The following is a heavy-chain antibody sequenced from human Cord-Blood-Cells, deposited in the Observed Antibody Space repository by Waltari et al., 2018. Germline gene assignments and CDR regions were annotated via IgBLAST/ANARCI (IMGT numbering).Heavy chain of an antibody. V-gene: IGHV4-34*01. CDR3: ARDSSSWYYYYGMDV. CDR1: GGSFSGYY. D-gene: IGHD6-13*01. J-gene: IGHJ6*02. Sequence: QVQLQQWGAGLLKPSETLSLTCAVYGGSFSGYYWSWIRQPPGKGLEWVGEINHSGSTNDNPSLKSRVTISVDTSKNQFSLKLSSVTAADTAVYYCARDSSSWYYYYGMDVWGQGTTVTVSS. CDR2: INHSGST.